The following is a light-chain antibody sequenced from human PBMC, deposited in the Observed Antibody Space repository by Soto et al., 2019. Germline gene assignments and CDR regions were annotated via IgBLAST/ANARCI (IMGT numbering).Light chain of an antibody. CDR1: RSNVGSYNF. J-gene: IGLJ3*02. Sequence: QSALTQPASVSGSPGQSITISCTGTRSNVGSYNFVSWYRQYPGKAPELIIYEVNQRPSTFFNRFSGSKSGNTASLTVSGLQSDDEADFYCCSYAGNNTLVFGGGTKVTVL. V-gene: IGLV2-23*02. CDR2: EVN. CDR3: CSYAGNNTLV.